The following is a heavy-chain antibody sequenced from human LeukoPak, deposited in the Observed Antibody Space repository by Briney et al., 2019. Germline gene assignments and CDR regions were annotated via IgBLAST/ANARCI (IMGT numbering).Heavy chain of an antibody. V-gene: IGHV3-73*01. J-gene: IGHJ6*04. CDR3: TRLDDTAMALYYYGMDV. Sequence: GGSLRLSCAASGFTFSDYYMSWIRQAPGKGLEWVGRIRSKANSYATAYAASVKGRFTISRDDSKNTAYLQMNSLKTEDTAVYYCTRLDDTAMALYYYGMDVWGKGTTVTVSS. CDR1: GFTFSDYY. CDR2: IRSKANSYAT. D-gene: IGHD5-18*01.